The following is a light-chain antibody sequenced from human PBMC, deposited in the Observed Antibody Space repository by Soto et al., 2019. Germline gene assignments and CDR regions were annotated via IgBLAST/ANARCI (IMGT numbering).Light chain of an antibody. Sequence: SVLTQPRSVSGSPGQSVTISRTGTSSDVGDYDYVSWYQQHPGKAPKLMIYDVSKRPSGVPDRFSGSKSGNTASLTISGLQAEDEADYYCCSYAGSYTDVFGTGTKVTVL. V-gene: IGLV2-11*01. CDR1: SSDVGDYDY. CDR3: CSYAGSYTDV. J-gene: IGLJ1*01. CDR2: DVS.